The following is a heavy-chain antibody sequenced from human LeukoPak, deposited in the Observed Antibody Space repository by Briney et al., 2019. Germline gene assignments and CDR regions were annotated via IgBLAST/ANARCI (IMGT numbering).Heavy chain of an antibody. D-gene: IGHD1-26*01. J-gene: IGHJ4*02. CDR2: IYYSGST. Sequence: SETLSLTCTVSGGSISSSSYYWGWIRQPPGKGLEWIGSIYYSGSTYYNPSLKSRVTISVDTSKNQFSLKLSSVTAADTAVYYCARNGGSYFNYYFDYWGQGTLVTVSS. CDR1: GGSISSSSYY. CDR3: ARNGGSYFNYYFDY. V-gene: IGHV4-39*07.